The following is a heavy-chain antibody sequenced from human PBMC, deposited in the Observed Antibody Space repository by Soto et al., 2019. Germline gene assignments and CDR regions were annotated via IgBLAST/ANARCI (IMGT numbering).Heavy chain of an antibody. Sequence: GGSLRLSCAGSGFTFSGYNMNWVRQAPGKGLEWVSYISSSSGTIYYADSVKGRFTISRDNAKNSLYLQMNSLRAEDTAVYYCAKPRGYYDSSGYPTPDYWGQGTLVTVSS. J-gene: IGHJ4*02. CDR1: GFTFSGYN. D-gene: IGHD3-22*01. CDR2: ISSSSGTI. CDR3: AKPRGYYDSSGYPTPDY. V-gene: IGHV3-48*01.